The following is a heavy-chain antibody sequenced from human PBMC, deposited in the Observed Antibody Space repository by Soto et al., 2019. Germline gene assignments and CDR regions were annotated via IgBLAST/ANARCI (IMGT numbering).Heavy chain of an antibody. J-gene: IGHJ6*02. CDR2: ISAYNGNT. CDR1: GYTFTSYG. CDR3: AREVGVFWSGYLPYYYYYYGMDV. Sequence: GASVKVSCKASGYTFTSYGISWVRQAPGQGLEWMGWISAYNGNTNYAQKLQGRVTMTTDTSTSTAYMELRSLRSDDTAVYYCAREVGVFWSGYLPYYYYYYGMDVWGQGTTVTVSS. V-gene: IGHV1-18*01. D-gene: IGHD3-3*01.